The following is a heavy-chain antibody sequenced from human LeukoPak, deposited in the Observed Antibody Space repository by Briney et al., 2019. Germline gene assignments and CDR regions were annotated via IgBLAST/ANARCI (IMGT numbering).Heavy chain of an antibody. Sequence: SGGSLRLSCAASGFTVSSNYMSWVRQAPGKGLEWVSVIYSGGSTYYADSVKGRFTISRDNSKITLYLQMNSPRAEDTAVYYCARDRYCSGGSCLNWFDPWGQGTLVTVSS. J-gene: IGHJ5*02. CDR1: GFTVSSNY. V-gene: IGHV3-53*01. D-gene: IGHD2-15*01. CDR2: IYSGGST. CDR3: ARDRYCSGGSCLNWFDP.